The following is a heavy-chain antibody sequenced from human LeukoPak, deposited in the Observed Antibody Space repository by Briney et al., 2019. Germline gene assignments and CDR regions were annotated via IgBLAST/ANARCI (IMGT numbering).Heavy chain of an antibody. J-gene: IGHJ4*02. CDR2: IKQDGSEK. CDR1: GFTFSSYW. V-gene: IGHV3-7*01. Sequence: PGGSLRLSCAASGFTFSSYWMSWVRQAPGKGLEWVANIKQDGSEKYYVDSVKGRFTISRDNAKNSLYLQMNSLRDEDTAVYYCARDLGYGGPKYFDYWGQGTLVTVSS. CDR3: ARDLGYGGPKYFDY. D-gene: IGHD4-23*01.